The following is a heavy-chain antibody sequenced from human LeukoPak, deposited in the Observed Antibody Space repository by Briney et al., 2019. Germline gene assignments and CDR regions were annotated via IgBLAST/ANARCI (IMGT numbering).Heavy chain of an antibody. Sequence: PGGSLRLSCAASGFTFSTSVMHWVRQAPGKGLEWVAVISYDGSNKYYADSVKGRFTISRDNSKNTLYLQMNSLRVEGTAVYYCAREGGNGYYFDYWGQGTLVTVSS. V-gene: IGHV3-30-3*01. D-gene: IGHD4-23*01. CDR2: ISYDGSNK. CDR1: GFTFSTSV. J-gene: IGHJ4*02. CDR3: AREGGNGYYFDY.